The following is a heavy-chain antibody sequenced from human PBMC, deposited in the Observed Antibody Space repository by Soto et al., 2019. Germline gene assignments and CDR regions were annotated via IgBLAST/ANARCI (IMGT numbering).Heavy chain of an antibody. CDR1: GGTFSGYW. Sequence: EVQLVESGGDLVQPGGSLRLSCAASGGTFSGYWMHWVRRAPGKALVWVSRIYGDGTNTTYEDSVQGRFTISTDTGKNTVYLLMNSLRVDDTGVYFCARSCCGEQNWSDPWGQGTLLSFSS. CDR3: ARSCCGEQNWSDP. V-gene: IGHV3-74*01. CDR2: IYGDGTNT. D-gene: IGHD4-17*01. J-gene: IGHJ5*02.